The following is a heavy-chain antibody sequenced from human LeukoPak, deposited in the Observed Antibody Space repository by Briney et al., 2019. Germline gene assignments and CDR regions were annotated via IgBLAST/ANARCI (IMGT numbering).Heavy chain of an antibody. CDR1: GFTFGDYA. CDR3: ARDLSATARAYDY. V-gene: IGHV3-21*01. Sequence: GRSLRLSCSTSGFTFGDYAMSWVRQAPGKGLEWVSFISISGTYITYADSVKGRFTISRDNAKNSLYLQMNSLRAEDTAVYSCARDLSATARAYDYWGQGTLVTVSS. D-gene: IGHD1-26*01. J-gene: IGHJ4*02. CDR2: ISISGTYI.